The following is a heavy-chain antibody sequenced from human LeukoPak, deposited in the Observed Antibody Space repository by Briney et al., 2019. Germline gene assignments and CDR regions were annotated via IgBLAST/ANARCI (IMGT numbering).Heavy chain of an antibody. CDR1: GYSLSSGYY. CDR3: ARVLRYFDWLLSDAFDI. V-gene: IGHV4-38-2*01. CDR2: IYHSGST. J-gene: IGHJ3*02. D-gene: IGHD3-9*01. Sequence: SETLSLTCAVSGYSLSSGYYWGWIRQPPGKGLEWIGSIYHSGSTYYNPSLKSRVTISVDTSKYQFSLKLSSVTAADTAVYYCARVLRYFDWLLSDAFDIWGRGTMVTVSS.